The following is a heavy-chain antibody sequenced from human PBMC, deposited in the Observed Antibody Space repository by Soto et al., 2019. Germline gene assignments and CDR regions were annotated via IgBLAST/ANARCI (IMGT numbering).Heavy chain of an antibody. J-gene: IGHJ5*02. CDR1: GDSSSSYY. D-gene: IGHD6-6*01. CDR3: ARGGLAARKGRWFDP. V-gene: IGHV4-59*01. Sequence: PSETLSLAGTVSGDSSSSYYWGWIRQPPGKGLEWIGYIHYSGSTNYNPSLKSRVTISVDTPKNQFSLKVNSMTAADTAVYYCARGGLAARKGRWFDPWGQGTLVTVSS. CDR2: IHYSGST.